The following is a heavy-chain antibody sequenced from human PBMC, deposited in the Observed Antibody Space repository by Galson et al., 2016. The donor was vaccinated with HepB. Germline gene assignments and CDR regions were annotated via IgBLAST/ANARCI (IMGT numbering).Heavy chain of an antibody. CDR3: ARDRTARAALDL. Sequence: SLRLSGAASGFTFNTYYMSWVRKAPGRGLEWVAYISNSGVNTHYAGSVNGRFTISRASAKNSLFLQMNSRRAEDTAVYYCARDRTARAALDLWGQGTLVTVPS. V-gene: IGHV3-11*06. D-gene: IGHD6-13*01. CDR1: GFTFNTYY. J-gene: IGHJ5*02. CDR2: ISNSGVNT.